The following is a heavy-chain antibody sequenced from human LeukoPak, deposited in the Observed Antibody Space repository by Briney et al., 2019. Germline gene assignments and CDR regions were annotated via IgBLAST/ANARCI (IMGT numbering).Heavy chain of an antibody. CDR3: ARDPWSFDAFDF. V-gene: IGHV3-30*02. Sequence: GGSLRLSCAASGFTFSNYGMHWVRQAPGKGLEWVAFVRYDETTKFYADSVKGRFTISRDNSKTTLYLQMNSLRAEDTALYHCARDPWSFDAFDFWGQGTMVTVSA. CDR1: GFTFSNYG. CDR2: VRYDETTK. J-gene: IGHJ3*01. D-gene: IGHD2-8*02.